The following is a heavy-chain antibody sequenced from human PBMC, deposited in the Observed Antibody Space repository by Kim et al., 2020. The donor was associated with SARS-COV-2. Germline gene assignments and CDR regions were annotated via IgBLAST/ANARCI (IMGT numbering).Heavy chain of an antibody. Sequence: TYYPASVTGRLTISGDNSKNTLSMQMTSLRAEATAVYYCAHPPQYYYGVDVWGQGTTVTVSS. CDR3: AHPPQYYYGVDV. CDR2: T. V-gene: IGHV3-23*01. J-gene: IGHJ6*02.